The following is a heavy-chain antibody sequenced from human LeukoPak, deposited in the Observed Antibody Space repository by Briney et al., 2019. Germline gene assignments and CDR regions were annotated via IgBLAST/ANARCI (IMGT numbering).Heavy chain of an antibody. CDR2: ISGGGDVT. CDR3: ARDSSMLRGPLVIYYFDF. CDR1: DFNFITYA. V-gene: IGHV3-23*01. D-gene: IGHD3-10*01. Sequence: PGGSLRLSCAASDFNFITYAMSWVRQSPGKGLDWVSTISGGGDVTYYADSVKGRFTISRDNSKNTLYLQMNSLRVEDTAVYYCARDSSMLRGPLVIYYFDFWGQGTLVTVSS. J-gene: IGHJ4*02.